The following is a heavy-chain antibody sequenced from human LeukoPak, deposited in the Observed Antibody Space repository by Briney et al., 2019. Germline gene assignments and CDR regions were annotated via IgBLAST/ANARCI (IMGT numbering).Heavy chain of an antibody. Sequence: SETLSLTCAVYGGYFSGFYWTWVRQAPGKGLEWIGEISYSGTTRYNPSLKSRVTIAVDTSKKEISLNLSTVTAADTAVYYCAKGNVGHYHSVADDYYYYLDVGGKGTTVIVSS. J-gene: IGHJ6*03. CDR1: GGYFSGFY. CDR3: AKGNVGHYHSVADDYYYYLDV. V-gene: IGHV4-34*01. CDR2: ISYSGTT. D-gene: IGHD2-21*01.